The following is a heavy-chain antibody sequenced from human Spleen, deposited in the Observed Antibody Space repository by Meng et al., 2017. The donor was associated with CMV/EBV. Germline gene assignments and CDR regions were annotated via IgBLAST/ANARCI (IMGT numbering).Heavy chain of an antibody. CDR2: IYYSGST. D-gene: IGHD4-11*01. V-gene: IGHV4-61*01. Sequence: CTVAGGSVSSGSYYWSWSRQPPGKGLEWIGYIYYSGSTNYNPSLKSRVTISVDTSKNQFSLKLSSVTAADTAVYYCARVFTVTRGFDYWGQGTLVTVSS. CDR1: GGSVSSGSYY. J-gene: IGHJ4*02. CDR3: ARVFTVTRGFDY.